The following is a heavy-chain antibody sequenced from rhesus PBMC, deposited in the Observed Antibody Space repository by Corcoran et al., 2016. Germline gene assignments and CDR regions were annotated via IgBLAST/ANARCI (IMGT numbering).Heavy chain of an antibody. D-gene: IGHD2-27*01. CDR2: IYGGGGDT. J-gene: IGHJ4*01. CDR3: ARHSTATFDY. CDR1: GGSINSRNW. Sequence: QVQLQESGPGLVKPSETLSLTCAVSGGSINSRNWWSWIRQSPGKGLEWIGCIYGGGGDTTYNHSLKSRVNISTDTSKNQFSLKLSSVTAADAALYYCARHSTATFDYWGQGVLVTVSS. V-gene: IGHV4-93*02.